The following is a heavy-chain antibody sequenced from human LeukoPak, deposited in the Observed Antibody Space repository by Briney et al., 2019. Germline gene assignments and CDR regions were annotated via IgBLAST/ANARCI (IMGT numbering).Heavy chain of an antibody. D-gene: IGHD4-17*01. J-gene: IGHJ4*02. Sequence: GGSLRLSCVASGFTFDNYGMSWVRQAPGKGLEWVSGINWNGGTTVYADSVKGRFTISRDNSKNTLYLQMNSLRAEDTAVYYCARVYGVGTGDYFDYWGQGTLVTVSS. CDR2: INWNGGTT. CDR3: ARVYGVGTGDYFDY. CDR1: GFTFDNYG. V-gene: IGHV3-20*04.